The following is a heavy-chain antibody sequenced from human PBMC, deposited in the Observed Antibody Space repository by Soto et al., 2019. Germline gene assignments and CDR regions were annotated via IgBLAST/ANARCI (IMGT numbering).Heavy chain of an antibody. CDR3: ARGGPDNDC. CDR2: SIPMSGAT. CDR1: GGTFSSYA. V-gene: IGHV1-69*12. J-gene: IGHJ4*02. Sequence: QVQLVQSGAEVKKPGSSVKVSCKASGGTFSSYALSWVRQAPGQGLEWMGGSIPMSGATNYAQKFQGRVTFTADDSTITAYLALTSLRSEDTAVYYCARGGPDNDCWGQGTVVTVSS. D-gene: IGHD1-20*01.